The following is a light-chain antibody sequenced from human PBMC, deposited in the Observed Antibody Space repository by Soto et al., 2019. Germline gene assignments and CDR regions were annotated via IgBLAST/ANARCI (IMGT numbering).Light chain of an antibody. CDR1: QSLSTN. CDR3: QQYTNWPLWT. Sequence: EIVMTQSPATLSVSPGERATLSCRASQSLSTNLAWYQQKPGQSPRLLIYGASTRATGVPARFSGSGSGTEFTLTISSLQSEDFAVYYCQQYTNWPLWTFGQGTKVVIK. V-gene: IGKV3-15*01. J-gene: IGKJ1*01. CDR2: GAS.